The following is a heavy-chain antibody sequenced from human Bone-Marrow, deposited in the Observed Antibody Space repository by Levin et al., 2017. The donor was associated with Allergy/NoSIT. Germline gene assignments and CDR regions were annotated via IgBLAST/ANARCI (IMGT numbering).Heavy chain of an antibody. CDR1: GFTFSSYA. D-gene: IGHD2-2*01. J-gene: IGHJ6*02. Sequence: SCAASGFTFSSYAMHWVRQAPGKGLEWVAVISYDGSNKYYADSVKGRFTISRDNSKNTLYLQMNSLRAEDTAVYYCARVGCSTSCWDYYYYYGMDVWGQGTTVTVSS. CDR2: ISYDGSNK. V-gene: IGHV3-30*04. CDR3: ARVGCSTSCWDYYYYYGMDV.